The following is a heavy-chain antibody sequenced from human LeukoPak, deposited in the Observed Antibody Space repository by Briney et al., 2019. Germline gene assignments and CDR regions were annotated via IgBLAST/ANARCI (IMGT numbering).Heavy chain of an antibody. CDR3: ARRGGVRYFD. CDR1: GGSISSSSYY. V-gene: IGHV4-39*01. D-gene: IGHD3-9*01. Sequence: TSETLSLTCPVSGGSISSSSYYWGWIRQPPGKGLEWIGTIYYSGTTFYNPSLNSRVTISVGTSKNQLSLEVSSVTAADMAVYYCARRGGVRYFDWGQGTQVTVSS. CDR2: IYYSGTT. J-gene: IGHJ4*02.